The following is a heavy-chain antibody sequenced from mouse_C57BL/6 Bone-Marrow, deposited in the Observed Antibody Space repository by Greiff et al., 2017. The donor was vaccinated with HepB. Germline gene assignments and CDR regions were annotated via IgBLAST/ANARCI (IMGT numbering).Heavy chain of an antibody. CDR3: ARSEDYDYDMVFAY. CDR1: GYTFTSYW. J-gene: IGHJ3*01. CDR2: IYPGSGST. Sequence: VQLQQPGAELVKPGASVKMSCKASGYTFTSYWITWVKQRPGQGLEWIGDIYPGSGSTNYNEKFKSKATLTVDTSSSTAYMQLSSLTSEDSAVYYCARSEDYDYDMVFAYWGQGTLVTVSA. D-gene: IGHD2-4*01. V-gene: IGHV1-55*01.